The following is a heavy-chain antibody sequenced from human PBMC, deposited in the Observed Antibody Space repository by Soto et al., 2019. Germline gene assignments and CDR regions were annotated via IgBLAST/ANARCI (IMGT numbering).Heavy chain of an antibody. D-gene: IGHD4-17*01. CDR2: ISYDGSNK. Sequence: GGSLRLSCAASGFTFSSYGMHWVRQAPGKGLEWVAVISYDGSNKYYADSVKGRFTISRDNSKNTLYLQMNSLRAEDTAVYYCAKLSDYGDYVQVPGYWYFDLWGRGTLVTVSS. CDR1: GFTFSSYG. CDR3: AKLSDYGDYVQVPGYWYFDL. V-gene: IGHV3-30*18. J-gene: IGHJ2*01.